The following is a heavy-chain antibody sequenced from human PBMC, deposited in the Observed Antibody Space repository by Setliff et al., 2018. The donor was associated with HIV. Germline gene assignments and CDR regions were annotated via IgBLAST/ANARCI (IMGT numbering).Heavy chain of an antibody. J-gene: IGHJ4*02. D-gene: IGHD2-15*01. CDR3: ARGNSREDRIYSYGDY. CDR2: IWYDGSNK. CDR1: GFTFSSYG. Sequence: PGGSLRLSCAASGFTFSSYGMHWVRQAPGKGLEWVAVIWYDGSNKYYADSVKGRFTISRDNAKNSLYLQMNTLRAEDTAVYYCARGNSREDRIYSYGDYWGQGILVTVS. V-gene: IGHV3-33*08.